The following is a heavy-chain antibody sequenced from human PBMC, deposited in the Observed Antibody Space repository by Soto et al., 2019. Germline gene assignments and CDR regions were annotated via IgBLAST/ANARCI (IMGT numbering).Heavy chain of an antibody. J-gene: IGHJ4*02. D-gene: IGHD3-3*01. Sequence: XSEALSLTCDLSGDAIRNGNYWGWIRQSPGKGLEWIGSMFPNGSTYYKSSLKSRITISVDTSKNQFSLKLTSVTAADTAVYYCTRVFGFWSGFSDSWGQGILVTVYS. CDR2: MFPNGST. V-gene: IGHV4-38-2*01. CDR1: GDAIRNGNY. CDR3: TRVFGFWSGFSDS.